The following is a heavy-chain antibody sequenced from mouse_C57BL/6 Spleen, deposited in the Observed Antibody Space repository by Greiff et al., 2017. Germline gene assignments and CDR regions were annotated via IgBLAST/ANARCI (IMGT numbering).Heavy chain of an antibody. V-gene: IGHV1-26*01. D-gene: IGHD2-5*01. CDR1: GYTFTDYY. CDR3: ARWYSNYFFYAMDY. J-gene: IGHJ4*01. CDR2: INPNNGGT. Sequence: EVQLQQSGPELVKPGASVKISCKASGYTFTDYYMNWVKQSHGKSLEWIGDINPNNGGTSYNQKFKGKATLTVDKSSSTAYMELRSLTSEDSAVYYCARWYSNYFFYAMDYWGQGTSVTVSS.